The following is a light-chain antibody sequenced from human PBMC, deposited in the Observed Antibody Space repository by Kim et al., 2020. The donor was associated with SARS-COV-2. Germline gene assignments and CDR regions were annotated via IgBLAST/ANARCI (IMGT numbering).Light chain of an antibody. J-gene: IGLJ3*02. V-gene: IGLV2-23*02. Sequence: PGQSITIPCTGTSSYIGSYSLVSWYQQHPGKAPKLIIYEVIKRPSGVSHRFSGSKSGNTASLTISGLQAEDEADYYCSYAGSSTFVFGGGTKLTVL. CDR1: SSYIGSYSL. CDR3: CSYAGSSTFV. CDR2: EVI.